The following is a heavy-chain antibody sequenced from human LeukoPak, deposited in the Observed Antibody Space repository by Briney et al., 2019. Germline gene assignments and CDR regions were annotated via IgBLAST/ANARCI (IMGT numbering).Heavy chain of an antibody. CDR2: ISGSAGST. D-gene: IGHD6-19*01. CDR3: ARAVMVAVAGHGGWFDP. Sequence: GGSLRLSCEGSGFLFSSYAMSWVRQAPGKGLEWVSVISGSAGSTDYADSVKGRFTISRDHAKNSLYLQMNSLRAEDTAVYYCARAVMVAVAGHGGWFDPWGQGTLVTVSS. J-gene: IGHJ5*02. V-gene: IGHV3-23*01. CDR1: GFLFSSYA.